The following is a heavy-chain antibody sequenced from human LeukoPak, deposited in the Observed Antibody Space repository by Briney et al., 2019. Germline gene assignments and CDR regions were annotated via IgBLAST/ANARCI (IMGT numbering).Heavy chain of an antibody. D-gene: IGHD5-24*01. CDR2: ISFSGDSI. Sequence: GGSLRPSCAASGFTFSDSAMTWVRQAPGKGLEWVSLISFSGDSIYYADSVRGRFTISRDNSKDTLYLQMNSLRAEDTAIYYCARDIQLSTWGLGTMVTVSS. V-gene: IGHV3-23*01. CDR3: ARDIQLST. CDR1: GFTFSDSA. J-gene: IGHJ3*01.